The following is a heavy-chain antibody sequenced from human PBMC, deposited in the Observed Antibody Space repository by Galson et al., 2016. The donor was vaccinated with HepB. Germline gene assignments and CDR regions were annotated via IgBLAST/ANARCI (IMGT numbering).Heavy chain of an antibody. CDR2: IKREFEIGTT. CDR1: GFTFSSAW. V-gene: IGHV3-15*01. CDR3: TTDHYDSSGFYSRDY. D-gene: IGHD3-22*01. Sequence: SLRLSCAGSGFTFSSAWMTWVRQAPGRGLEWVGQIKREFEIGTTDYAAPVKGRFTISRDDSRNSVYLQMNSLKIEDTAVYYCTTDHYDSSGFYSRDYWSQGTLVTVSS. J-gene: IGHJ4*02.